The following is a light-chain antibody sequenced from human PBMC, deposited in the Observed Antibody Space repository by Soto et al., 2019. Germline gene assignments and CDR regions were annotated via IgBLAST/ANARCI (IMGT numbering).Light chain of an antibody. CDR1: QSLVYTDGDTY. V-gene: IGKV2-30*01. CDR2: KVS. CDR3: MQGTHWPWT. J-gene: IGKJ1*01. Sequence: DVVMTQSPLSLPVTLGQPASISCMSTQSLVYTDGDTYLSWFQQRPGQSPRRLIYKVSNRDSGVPDSFSGSGSGTDFTLKISRVEGEDVGVYYCMQGTHWPWTFGQGTKVEIK.